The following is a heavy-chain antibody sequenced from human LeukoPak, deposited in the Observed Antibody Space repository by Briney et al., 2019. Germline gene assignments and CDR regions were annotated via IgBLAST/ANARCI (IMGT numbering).Heavy chain of an antibody. CDR2: LSGSGITT. J-gene: IGHJ4*01. D-gene: IGHD6-19*01. Sequence: SGGSLRLSRAASGFTFSNSAMSWVRQAPGKGLEWVSTLSGSGITTYYADSVKGRFTISRDNSKNTLYLQMNSLRAEDTAVHYCAKGIYSSGWSYFDYWGHGTLVTVSS. CDR3: AKGIYSSGWSYFDY. V-gene: IGHV3-23*01. CDR1: GFTFSNSA.